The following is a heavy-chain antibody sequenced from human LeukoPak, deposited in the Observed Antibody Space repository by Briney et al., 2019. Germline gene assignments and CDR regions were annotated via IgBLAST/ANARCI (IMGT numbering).Heavy chain of an antibody. CDR2: ITSSSSYI. V-gene: IGHV3-21*01. Sequence: GGSLRLSCAASGFTFRSYAMNWVRQAPGKGLEWVSSITSSSSYIYYADSVKGRFTISRDNAKYSLYLQMNGLRAEDTAVYYCAREGTNLNMVAFDIWGQGTMVTVCS. CDR1: GFTFRSYA. CDR3: AREGTNLNMVAFDI. D-gene: IGHD1-1*01. J-gene: IGHJ3*02.